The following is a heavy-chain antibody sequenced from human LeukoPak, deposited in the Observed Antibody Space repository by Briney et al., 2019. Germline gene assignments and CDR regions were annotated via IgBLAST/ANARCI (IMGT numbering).Heavy chain of an antibody. CDR1: GGSISSYY. D-gene: IGHD3-10*01. CDR3: ARSLYGSGSYTHFDY. J-gene: IGHJ4*02. Sequence: SETLSLTCTVSGGSISSYYWSWIRQPPGKGLEWIGYIYYSGSTNYNPSLKSRVTISVDTSKNQFSLKLSSVTAADTAVYYCARSLYGSGSYTHFDYWGQGTLVTVSS. V-gene: IGHV4-59*12. CDR2: IYYSGST.